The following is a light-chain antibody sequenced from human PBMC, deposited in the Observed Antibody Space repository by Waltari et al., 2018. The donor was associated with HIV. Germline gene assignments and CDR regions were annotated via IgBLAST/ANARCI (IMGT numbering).Light chain of an antibody. CDR1: NIESKT. V-gene: IGLV3-21*02. J-gene: IGLJ1*01. Sequence: SYVLIQPPSVSVAPGQTATITCGGNNIESKTVHWYHQKPGQGPVLVVSDAHERPSGIPERVSGSKSGNTATLTISRVEVGDEADYYCQVWDSSRGLSFVFGSGTKVSVL. CDR3: QVWDSSRGLSFV. CDR2: DAH.